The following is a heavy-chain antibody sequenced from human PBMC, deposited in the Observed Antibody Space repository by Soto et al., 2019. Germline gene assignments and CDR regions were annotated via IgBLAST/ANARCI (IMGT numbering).Heavy chain of an antibody. D-gene: IGHD3-9*01. Sequence: SETLSLTCAVYGGSFSGYYWSWIRQPPGKGLEWIGEINHSGSTNYNPSLKSRVTISVDTSKNQFSLKLSSVTAADTAVYYCARGPPLRYFVGLSHHYYYYYGMDVWGQGTTVTVSS. CDR1: GGSFSGYY. CDR3: ARGPPLRYFVGLSHHYYYYYGMDV. CDR2: INHSGST. J-gene: IGHJ6*02. V-gene: IGHV4-34*01.